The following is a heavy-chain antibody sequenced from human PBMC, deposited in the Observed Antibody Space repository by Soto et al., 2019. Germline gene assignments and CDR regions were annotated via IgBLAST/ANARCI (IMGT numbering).Heavy chain of an antibody. CDR3: AKVPYSASSCRTLDY. CDR1: GFTLNNYG. V-gene: IGHV3-7*03. Sequence: GGSLRLSCAASGFTLNNYGMNWVRQAPGKGLEWVSGIKRNGGEIDYVESVKGRFTISRDNSKNTLYLQMNSLRAEDTAVYYCAKVPYSASSCRTLDYWGQGTLVTVSS. D-gene: IGHD3-22*01. J-gene: IGHJ4*02. CDR2: IKRNGGEI.